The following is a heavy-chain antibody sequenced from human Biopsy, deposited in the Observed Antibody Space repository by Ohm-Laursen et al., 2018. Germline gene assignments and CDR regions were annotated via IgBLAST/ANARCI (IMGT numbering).Heavy chain of an antibody. CDR3: AKGQDLRGGAEYFQH. D-gene: IGHD2-15*01. Sequence: ASVKVSCKVSGYTFTGQYVPSVRQVPGQGLEWMGWINPHSGTTTFAQDFQGRVTMTRDTSITTAYMELRRLRSDDTAVYYCAKGQDLRGGAEYFQHWGQGALVTVSS. CDR2: INPHSGTT. CDR1: GYTFTGQY. V-gene: IGHV1-2*02. J-gene: IGHJ1*01.